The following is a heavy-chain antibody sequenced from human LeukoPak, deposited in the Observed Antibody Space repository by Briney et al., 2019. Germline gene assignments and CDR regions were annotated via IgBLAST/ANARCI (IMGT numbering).Heavy chain of an antibody. Sequence: PSETLSLTCTVSGGSISSSSYYWGWIRQPPGKGLEWIGYIYYSGSTYYNPSLKSRVTISVDTSKNQFSLKLSSVTAADTAVYYCAREALIGYCSSTSCLQAFDIWGQGTMVTVSS. CDR1: GGSISSSSYY. J-gene: IGHJ3*02. D-gene: IGHD2-2*01. V-gene: IGHV4-30-4*08. CDR3: AREALIGYCSSTSCLQAFDI. CDR2: IYYSGST.